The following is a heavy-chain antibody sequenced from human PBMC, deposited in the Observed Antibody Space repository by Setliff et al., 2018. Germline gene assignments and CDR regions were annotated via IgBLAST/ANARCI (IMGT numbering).Heavy chain of an antibody. Sequence: SETLSLTCTVSDDSISSRHYYWSWIRQPAGKGLEWLGQIYTSWSTNYNPSLKGRATLSIDASKNQFSLKLSSVTAADTAVYYCARSAVAELSWFDPWGQGTLVTVSS. V-gene: IGHV4-61*09. D-gene: IGHD6-19*01. CDR3: ARSAVAELSWFDP. CDR2: IYTSWST. CDR1: DDSISSRHYY. J-gene: IGHJ5*02.